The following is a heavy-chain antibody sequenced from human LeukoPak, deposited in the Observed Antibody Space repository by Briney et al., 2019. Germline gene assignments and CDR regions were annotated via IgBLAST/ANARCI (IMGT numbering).Heavy chain of an antibody. CDR2: IYYSGST. CDR3: ARDASIIAAGYFDN. D-gene: IGHD6-13*01. J-gene: IGHJ4*02. V-gene: IGHV4-59*01. CDR1: GGSISSYY. Sequence: PSETLSLTCTVSGGSISSYYWSWIRQPPGKGLEWIGYIYYSGSTNYNPSLKSRVTISVDTSKNQFSLKLSSVTAADTAVYYCARDASIIAAGYFDNWGQGTLVTVSS.